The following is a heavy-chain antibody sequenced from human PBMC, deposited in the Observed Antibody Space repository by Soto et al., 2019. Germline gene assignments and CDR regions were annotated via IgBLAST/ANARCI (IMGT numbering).Heavy chain of an antibody. CDR3: ARDLRNIVVVPAALRSIGGWFDP. Sequence: ASVKVSCKASGYTFTSYAMHWVRQAPGQRLEWTGWINAGNGNTKYSQKFQGRVTITRDTSASTAYMELSSLRSEDTAVYYCARDLRNIVVVPAALRSIGGWFDPWGQGTLVTVSS. D-gene: IGHD2-2*02. J-gene: IGHJ5*02. CDR1: GYTFTSYA. CDR2: INAGNGNT. V-gene: IGHV1-3*01.